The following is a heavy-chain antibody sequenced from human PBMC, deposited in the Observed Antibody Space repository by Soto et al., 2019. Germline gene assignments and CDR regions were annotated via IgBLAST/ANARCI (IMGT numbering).Heavy chain of an antibody. J-gene: IGHJ3*02. CDR3: ARLPALGSNSYGGTFDI. D-gene: IGHD6-13*01. V-gene: IGHV4-4*02. CDR2: IYHTGST. Sequence: SETLSLTCTVSGDPISGTNWWGWVRQPPGKGLEWIGEIYHTGSTNYNPSLKSPVTISVDKSKNQFSLKLSSVSAADTAVYYCARLPALGSNSYGGTFDIWGRGTLVTVSS. CDR1: GDPISGTNW.